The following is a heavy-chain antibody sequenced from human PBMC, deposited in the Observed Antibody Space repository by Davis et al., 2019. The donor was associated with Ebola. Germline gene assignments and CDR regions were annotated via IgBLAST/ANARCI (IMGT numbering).Heavy chain of an antibody. J-gene: IGHJ4*02. CDR3: ARDLDSSLNN. Sequence: GGSLRLSCAASGFTFSTYSMNWVRQAPGKGLEWVAVISYDGSNKYYVDSVKGRFTISRDSSKNSVYLQMNSLRPEDTAVYYCARDLDSSLNNWGQGTLVTVSS. D-gene: IGHD6-13*01. V-gene: IGHV3-30*03. CDR1: GFTFSTYS. CDR2: ISYDGSNK.